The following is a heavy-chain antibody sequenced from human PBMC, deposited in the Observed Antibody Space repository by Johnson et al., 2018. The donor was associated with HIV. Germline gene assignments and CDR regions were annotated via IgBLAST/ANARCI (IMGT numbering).Heavy chain of an antibody. D-gene: IGHD7-27*01. Sequence: VQLVESGGGVVQPGRSLRLSCAASGFTVSSNYMSWVRQAPGKGLEWVSVIYSGGSTYYADSVKGRFTISRDNSKNTLYVQLNSLRAEDTAVYFCAKALGNILGGKAFDVWGQGTMVTVSS. J-gene: IGHJ3*01. V-gene: IGHV3-66*01. CDR1: GFTVSSNY. CDR2: IYSGGST. CDR3: AKALGNILGGKAFDV.